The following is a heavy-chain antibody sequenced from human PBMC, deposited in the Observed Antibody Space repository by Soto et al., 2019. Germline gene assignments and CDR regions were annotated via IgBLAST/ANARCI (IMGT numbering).Heavy chain of an antibody. CDR1: GFTVISNY. CDR3: ARGGAPVGFDY. Sequence: PGGSLRLSCAASGFTVISNYMSWVRQAPGKGLEWVSVIYSGGSTYYADSVKGRFTIPRDNSKNTLYLQMNSLRAEDTAVYYCARGGAPVGFDYWGQGTLVTVSS. CDR2: IYSGGST. V-gene: IGHV3-53*01. D-gene: IGHD1-26*01. J-gene: IGHJ4*02.